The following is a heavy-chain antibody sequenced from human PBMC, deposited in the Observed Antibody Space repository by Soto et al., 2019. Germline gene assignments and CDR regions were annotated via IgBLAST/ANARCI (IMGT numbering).Heavy chain of an antibody. D-gene: IGHD7-27*01. V-gene: IGHV3-30*18. J-gene: IGHJ6*02. CDR2: ISHDGSNK. Sequence: QVQLVESGGGVVQPGRSLRLSCAASGFTFSSYGMHWVRQAPGKGLEWVAVISHDGSNKYYADSVKGRFTISRDNSKNTLYLQMNSLRIEDTAVYYCAKAVNWGVVSYYYGMDVWGQGTTVTVSS. CDR3: AKAVNWGVVSYYYGMDV. CDR1: GFTFSSYG.